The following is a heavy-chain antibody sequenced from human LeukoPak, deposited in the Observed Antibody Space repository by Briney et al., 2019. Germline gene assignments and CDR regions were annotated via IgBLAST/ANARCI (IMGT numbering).Heavy chain of an antibody. D-gene: IGHD2-2*01. CDR2: ISAYNGNT. CDR3: ARGARYCSSTSCRPFDY. V-gene: IGHV1-18*01. CDR1: GYTFTSYG. Sequence: ASVKVSCKASGYTFTSYGISWARQAPGQGLEWMGWISAYNGNTNYAQKLQGRVTMTTDTSTGTAYMELRSLRSDDTAVYYCARGARYCSSTSCRPFDYWGQGTLVTVSS. J-gene: IGHJ4*02.